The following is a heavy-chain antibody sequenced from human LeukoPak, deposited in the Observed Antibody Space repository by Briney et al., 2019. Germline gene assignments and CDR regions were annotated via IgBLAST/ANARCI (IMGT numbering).Heavy chain of an antibody. J-gene: IGHJ4*02. V-gene: IGHV3-23*01. D-gene: IGHD3-10*01. Sequence: GGSLRLSCAASGFTFSSYAMSWVRQAPGKGLEWVSAISGSGGSTYSADSVKGRFTISRDNSKNTLYLQMNSLRAEDTAVYYCAKPGAYGSGSYTENWGQGTLVTVSS. CDR2: ISGSGGST. CDR1: GFTFSSYA. CDR3: AKPGAYGSGSYTEN.